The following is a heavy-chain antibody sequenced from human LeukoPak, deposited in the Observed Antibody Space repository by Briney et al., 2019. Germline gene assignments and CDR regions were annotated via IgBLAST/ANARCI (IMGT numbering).Heavy chain of an antibody. J-gene: IGHJ4*02. CDR2: ISGSAHKT. D-gene: IGHD5-18*01. CDR1: GITFNNCA. V-gene: IGHV3-23*01. CDR3: AGRLTGYSSGYIH. Sequence: PGGSLRLSCVASGITFNNCAVSWVRQAPEKGLDWVSVISGSAHKTRYADSVKGRFTISRDNSENIVYLQMNNLRVEDTAVYYCAGRLTGYSSGYIHWGQGTLVTVSS.